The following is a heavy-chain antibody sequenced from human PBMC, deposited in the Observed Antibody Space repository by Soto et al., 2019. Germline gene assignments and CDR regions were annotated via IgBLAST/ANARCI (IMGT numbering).Heavy chain of an antibody. J-gene: IGHJ6*02. V-gene: IGHV5-51*01. Sequence: PGESLKISCKGSGYKFSKYWIGWVRQRPGKGLEWVGIIYAGDSDTRCSPSFQGQVTISADKSISTAYLQWSSLQDSDTAMYFCARSEGISAYYYGSDVWGQGTTVTVSS. CDR3: ARSEGISAYYYGSDV. CDR1: GYKFSKYW. D-gene: IGHD2-21*01. CDR2: IYAGDSDT.